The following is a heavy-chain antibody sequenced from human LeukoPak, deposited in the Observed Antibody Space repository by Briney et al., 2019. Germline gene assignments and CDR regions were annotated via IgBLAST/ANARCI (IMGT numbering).Heavy chain of an antibody. CDR3: ARGSYDSSGYQDY. CDR2: MNPNSGNT. CDR1: GYTFSNYD. Sequence: ASVKVSCKASGYTFSNYDINWVRQATGQGLEWMGWMNPNSGNTGYAQKFQGRVTMTRNTYIGTAYMELSSLRSEDTAVYYCARGSYDSSGYQDYWGQGTLVTVSS. J-gene: IGHJ4*02. V-gene: IGHV1-8*01. D-gene: IGHD3-22*01.